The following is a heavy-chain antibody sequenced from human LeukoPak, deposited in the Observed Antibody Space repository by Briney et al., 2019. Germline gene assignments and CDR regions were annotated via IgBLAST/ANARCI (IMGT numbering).Heavy chain of an antibody. V-gene: IGHV4-38-2*02. D-gene: IGHD1-7*01. CDR3: ARDITGTTADY. J-gene: IGHJ4*02. CDR2: IYHSGST. CDR1: GYSISGGYY. Sequence: SETLSLTCTVSGYSISGGYYWGWIRQPPGKGLEWIGSIYHSGSTYYNPSLKSRVTISVDTSKDQFSLKLSSVTAADTAVYYCARDITGTTADYWGQGTLVTVSS.